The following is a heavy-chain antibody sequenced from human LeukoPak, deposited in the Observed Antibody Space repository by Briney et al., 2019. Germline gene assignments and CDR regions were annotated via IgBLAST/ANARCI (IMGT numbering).Heavy chain of an antibody. V-gene: IGHV4-30-4*01. CDR2: IYYTGST. J-gene: IGHJ4*02. D-gene: IGHD3-3*01. Sequence: SQALSLTCTVSGGSISSGDSYWSWIRQPPGKGLEWIGYIYYTGSTYYNPTLKRRVTISVDTSKNQFSRKLSSVTAADTAVYYCGRGAELEYDFWSGYSSGFFDYWGQGTLVTVSS. CDR3: GRGAELEYDFWSGYSSGFFDY. CDR1: GGSISSGDSY.